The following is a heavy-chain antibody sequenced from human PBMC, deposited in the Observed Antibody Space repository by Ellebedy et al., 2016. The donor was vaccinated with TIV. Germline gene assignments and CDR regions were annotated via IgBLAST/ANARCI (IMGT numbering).Heavy chain of an antibody. CDR3: ASVPSAGADF. CDR2: LDARVGST. Sequence: ASVKVSCKASGYPFTKYYFHWIRQAPGQGLEWMGVLDARVGSTTYAETLQGRIPMTRDTSTRTIYMELSSLRSEDTAVYYCASVPSAGADFWGQGTLVTVSS. D-gene: IGHD4-17*01. J-gene: IGHJ4*02. CDR1: GYPFTKYY. V-gene: IGHV1-46*01.